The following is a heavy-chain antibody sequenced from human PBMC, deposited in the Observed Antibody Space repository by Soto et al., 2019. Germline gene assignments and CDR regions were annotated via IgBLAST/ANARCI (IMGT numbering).Heavy chain of an antibody. CDR2: INHSGST. Sequence: ETLSLTCAVYGGSFSGYYWSWIRQPPGKGLEWIGEINHSGSTNYNPSLKSRVTISVDTSKNQFSLKLSSVTAADTAVYYCARGVDTAMVTGYGMDVWGQGTTVTVSS. J-gene: IGHJ6*02. D-gene: IGHD5-18*01. V-gene: IGHV4-34*01. CDR1: GGSFSGYY. CDR3: ARGVDTAMVTGYGMDV.